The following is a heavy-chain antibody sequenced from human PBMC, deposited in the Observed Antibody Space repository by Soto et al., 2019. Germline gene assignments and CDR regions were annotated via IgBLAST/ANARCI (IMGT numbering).Heavy chain of an antibody. CDR2: IIPIFGTA. Sequence: ASVKVSCKASGCTFSSYAISWVRQAPGQGLEWMGGIIPIFGTANYAQKFQGRVTITADESTSTAYMELSSLRSEDTAVYYCARSDTAMVTSRFDYWGQGTLVTVSS. D-gene: IGHD5-18*01. CDR3: ARSDTAMVTSRFDY. CDR1: GCTFSSYA. V-gene: IGHV1-69*13. J-gene: IGHJ4*02.